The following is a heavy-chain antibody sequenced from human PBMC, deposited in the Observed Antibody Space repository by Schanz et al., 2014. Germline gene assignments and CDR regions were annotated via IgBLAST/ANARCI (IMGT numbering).Heavy chain of an antibody. CDR3: AAHETLSTTACYPS. Sequence: QVLLVESGGGLVKPGGSLRLSCSASGFTFSDSFMSWIRQTPGKGLEWLSYISSSGNIIHYADSVKGRFTISRDNAKTSLYLQMTGLRTGDTSVYYCAAHETLSTTACYPSWGQGTLVAVSS. D-gene: IGHD2-2*01. CDR1: GFTFSDSF. CDR2: ISSSGNII. J-gene: IGHJ4*02. V-gene: IGHV3-11*01.